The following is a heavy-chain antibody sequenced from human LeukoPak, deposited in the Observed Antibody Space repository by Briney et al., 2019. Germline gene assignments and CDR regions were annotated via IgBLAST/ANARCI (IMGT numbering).Heavy chain of an antibody. V-gene: IGHV4-61*08. CDR2: IYYSGST. D-gene: IGHD4-23*01. J-gene: IGHJ4*02. CDR3: ARHAGGLRWYDY. Sequence: PSQTLSLTCTVSGGSISSGGYCWSWIRQPPGKGLEWIGYIYYSGSTNYNPSLKSRVTISVDTSKNQFSLKLSSVTAADTAVYYCARHAGGLRWYDYWGQGTLVTVSS. CDR1: GGSISSGGYC.